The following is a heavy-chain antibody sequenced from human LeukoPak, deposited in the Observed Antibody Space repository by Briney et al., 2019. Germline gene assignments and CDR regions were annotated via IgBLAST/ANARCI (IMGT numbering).Heavy chain of an antibody. CDR1: GGSISSSSYY. CDR2: IYYSGST. V-gene: IGHV4-39*07. CDR3: ARDLSDDYGDNHWFDP. Sequence: SETLSLTCTVSGGSISSSSYYWGWIRQPPGKGLEWIGSIYYSGSTYYNPSLKSRVTISVDTSKNQFSLKLSSVTAADTAVYYCARDLSDDYGDNHWFDPWGQGTLVTVSS. J-gene: IGHJ5*02. D-gene: IGHD4-17*01.